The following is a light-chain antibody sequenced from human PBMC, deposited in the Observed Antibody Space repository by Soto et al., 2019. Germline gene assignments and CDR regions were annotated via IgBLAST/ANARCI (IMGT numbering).Light chain of an antibody. Sequence: EIVLTQSPGTLSLSPGERATLSCRASQSVSSSYLAWYQQKPGQAPRFLIYGASSRAAGIPDRFSGSGSGTDFTLTISRLEPGDFAVYYCQQYGSSPRTFGQGTKVEIK. CDR1: QSVSSSY. CDR2: GAS. V-gene: IGKV3-20*01. CDR3: QQYGSSPRT. J-gene: IGKJ1*01.